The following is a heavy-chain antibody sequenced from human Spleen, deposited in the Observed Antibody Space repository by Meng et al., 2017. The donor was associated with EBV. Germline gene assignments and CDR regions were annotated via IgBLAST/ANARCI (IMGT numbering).Heavy chain of an antibody. V-gene: IGHV1-69*01. Sequence: VTSVQAGAWVKVPASSVKVSCRASGDTFSSYSINWGRQAPGQGLEWMGGIIPLFQTTYYAQKFQGRITLTADESTSTVSMELSSLRYEDTAMFYCAAGYSSSRARYFQHWGQGTLVTVSS. CDR1: GDTFSSYS. CDR3: AAGYSSSRARYFQH. J-gene: IGHJ1*01. CDR2: IIPLFQTT. D-gene: IGHD6-13*01.